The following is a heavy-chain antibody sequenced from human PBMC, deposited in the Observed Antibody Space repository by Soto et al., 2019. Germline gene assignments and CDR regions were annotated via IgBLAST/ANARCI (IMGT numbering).Heavy chain of an antibody. J-gene: IGHJ6*02. V-gene: IGHV1-69*13. D-gene: IGHD3-3*01. CDR3: ARAPITIFGVVTDYYYYGMDV. Sequence: GASVKVSCKASGGTFSSYAISWVRQAPGQGLEWMGGIIPIFGTANYAQKFQGRVTITADESTSTAYMELSSLRSEDTAVYYCARAPITIFGVVTDYYYYGMDVWGQGTTVTVSS. CDR2: IIPIFGTA. CDR1: GGTFSSYA.